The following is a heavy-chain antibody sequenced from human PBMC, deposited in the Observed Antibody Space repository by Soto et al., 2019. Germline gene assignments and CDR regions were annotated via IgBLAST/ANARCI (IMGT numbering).Heavy chain of an antibody. CDR3: ARNDRGSSGYQKTNWYFDL. CDR2: IIPILGIA. Sequence: QVQLVQSGAEVKKPGSSVKVSCKASGGTFSSYTISWVRQAPGQGLEWMGRIIPILGIANYAQKFQGRVTITADKSTSTAYMELCSLRSEDTAVYYCARNDRGSSGYQKTNWYFDLWGRGTLVTVSS. J-gene: IGHJ2*01. CDR1: GGTFSSYT. D-gene: IGHD3-22*01. V-gene: IGHV1-69*02.